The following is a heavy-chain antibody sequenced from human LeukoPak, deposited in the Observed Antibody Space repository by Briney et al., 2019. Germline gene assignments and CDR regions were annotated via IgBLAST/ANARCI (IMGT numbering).Heavy chain of an antibody. J-gene: IGHJ3*02. CDR2: ISAYNGNT. D-gene: IGHD2-21*02. Sequence: ASVKVSCKASGYTFTSYGISWVRQAPGQGLEWMGCISAYNGNTNYAQKLQGRVSMTTDTSTSTAYMELRSLRSDDTAVYYCARDPSGFCRGDCLDAFDIWGQGTMVTVSS. CDR3: ARDPSGFCRGDCLDAFDI. CDR1: GYTFTSYG. V-gene: IGHV1-18*01.